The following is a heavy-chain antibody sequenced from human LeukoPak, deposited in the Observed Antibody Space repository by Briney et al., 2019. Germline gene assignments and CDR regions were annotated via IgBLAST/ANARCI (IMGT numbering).Heavy chain of an antibody. V-gene: IGHV4-59*08. Sequence: SETLSLTCTVSGGSLSSYYWSWIRQSPEKGLEWIGHIYYSGDTNYNPSLKSRVTISVDTSKNQFSLKLSSVTAADTAVYYCARLYIPGYFDYWGQGTLVTVSS. CDR2: IYYSGDT. CDR1: GGSLSSYY. J-gene: IGHJ4*02. D-gene: IGHD4-11*01. CDR3: ARLYIPGYFDY.